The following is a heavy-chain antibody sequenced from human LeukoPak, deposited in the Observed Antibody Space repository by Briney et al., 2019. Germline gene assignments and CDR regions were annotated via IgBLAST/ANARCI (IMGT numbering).Heavy chain of an antibody. V-gene: IGHV4-30-2*01. CDR1: GGSISSGGYS. J-gene: IGHJ5*02. CDR3: AREAVDYGSNWFDP. D-gene: IGHD3-10*01. CDR2: IYHSGST. Sequence: PSETLSLTCAVSGGSISSGGYSWSWIRQPPGKGLEWIGYIYHSGSTYYNPSLKSRVTISVDRSKNQFSLKLTSVTAADTAVYYCAREAVDYGSNWFDPWGQGTLVTVSS.